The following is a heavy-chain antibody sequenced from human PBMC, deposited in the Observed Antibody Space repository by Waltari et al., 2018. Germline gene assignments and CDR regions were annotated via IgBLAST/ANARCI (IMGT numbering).Heavy chain of an antibody. Sequence: QVQLQESGPGLVKPSETLSLTCSVSGSSISSGYSWRWIRQPPGTGLEWIGSIDHSGSTYYNPSLKSRVTISVDTSKNQFSLKLSSVTAADTAVYYCARQQTPGGIAVAGNPGWYFDLWGRGTLVTVSS. V-gene: IGHV4-38-2*01. J-gene: IGHJ2*01. CDR2: IDHSGST. CDR3: ARQQTPGGIAVAGNPGWYFDL. CDR1: GSSISSGYS. D-gene: IGHD6-19*01.